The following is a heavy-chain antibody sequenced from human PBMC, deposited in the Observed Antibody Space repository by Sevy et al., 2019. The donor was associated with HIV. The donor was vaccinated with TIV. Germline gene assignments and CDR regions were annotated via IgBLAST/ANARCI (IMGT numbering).Heavy chain of an antibody. V-gene: IGHV3-33*01. CDR3: ARESGSDWYLDY. CDR2: IFNDGINK. Sequence: GGSLRLSCAASGFIFSRYGMHWVRQAPGKGLEWVAAIFNDGINKYFAGSVKGRFTISRDNSKNTLYLEMNSLRAEDTAVYYCARESGSDWYLDYWGQGTLVTVPS. J-gene: IGHJ4*02. D-gene: IGHD2-21*02. CDR1: GFIFSRYG.